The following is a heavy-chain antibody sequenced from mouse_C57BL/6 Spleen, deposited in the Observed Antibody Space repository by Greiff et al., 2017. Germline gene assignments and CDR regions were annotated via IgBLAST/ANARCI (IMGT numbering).Heavy chain of an antibody. D-gene: IGHD1-2*01. Sequence: QVQLQQSGPELVKPGASVKISCKASGYAFSSSWMNWVKQRPGKGLEWIGRIYPGDGDTNYNGKFKGKATLTADQSSSTAYVQLSSLTSEDSAVYFCARCGEYGGFDYWGQGTTLTVSS. CDR3: ARCGEYGGFDY. J-gene: IGHJ2*01. CDR2: IYPGDGDT. V-gene: IGHV1-82*01. CDR1: GYAFSSSW.